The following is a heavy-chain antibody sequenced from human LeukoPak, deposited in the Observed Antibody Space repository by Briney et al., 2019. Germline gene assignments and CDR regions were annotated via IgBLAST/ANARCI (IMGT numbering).Heavy chain of an antibody. Sequence: GGSLRLSCAASGFTFSGSAMHWVRQASGKGLEWVGRIRSKANSYATAYAASVKGRFTISRDDSKNTAYLQMNSLKTEDTAVYYCTFDRYSRSYKGDYYYYMDVWGKGTTVTVSS. CDR3: TFDRYSRSYKGDYYYYMDV. J-gene: IGHJ6*03. CDR1: GFTFSGSA. CDR2: IRSKANSYAT. V-gene: IGHV3-73*01. D-gene: IGHD1-26*01.